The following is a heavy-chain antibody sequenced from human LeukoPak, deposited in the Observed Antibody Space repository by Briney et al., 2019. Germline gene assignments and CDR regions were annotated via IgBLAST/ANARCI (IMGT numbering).Heavy chain of an antibody. J-gene: IGHJ5*02. CDR2: IKGDGSRK. CDR3: AKDPAPGIAAT. CDR1: GFKLNDYW. V-gene: IGHV3-7*03. Sequence: GGSLRLSCAASGFKLNDYWMTWVRQAPGKGLEWVANIKGDGSRKNYVDSVKGRFTISRDNSKNTLYLQMNSLRAEDTAVYYCAKDPAPGIAATWGQGTLVTVSP. D-gene: IGHD6-13*01.